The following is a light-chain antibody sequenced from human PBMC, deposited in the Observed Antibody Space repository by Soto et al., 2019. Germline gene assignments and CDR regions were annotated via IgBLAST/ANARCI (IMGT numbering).Light chain of an antibody. CDR2: LGS. J-gene: IGKJ1*01. CDR3: MQSLQTPRT. V-gene: IGKV2-28*01. CDR1: QSLLHKNGFHY. Sequence: DIVMTQSPLSLPVIPGEPASISCRSSQSLLHKNGFHYLDWYMQKPGQSPQLLIYLGSTRASGVPDRFSGSGSGTYYTLKISRVEAEDVGVYYCMQSLQTPRTFGQGTKVEIK.